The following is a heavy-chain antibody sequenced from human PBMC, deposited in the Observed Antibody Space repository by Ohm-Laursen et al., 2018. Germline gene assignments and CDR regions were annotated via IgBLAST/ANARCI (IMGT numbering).Heavy chain of an antibody. D-gene: IGHD3-16*01. CDR1: GYTFSDYY. Sequence: ASVKVSCNASGYTFSDYYMHWVRQAPGQGLEWMGRINPNSGGANYAQKFQGGVTMTRDTSISTAYMELSRLRAEDTAVYYCARFGVNHGMDVWGQGTTVTVSS. CDR3: ARFGVNHGMDV. V-gene: IGHV1-2*06. J-gene: IGHJ6*02. CDR2: INPNSGGA.